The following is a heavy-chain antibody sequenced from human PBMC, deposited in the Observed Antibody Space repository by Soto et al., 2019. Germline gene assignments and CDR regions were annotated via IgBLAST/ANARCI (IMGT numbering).Heavy chain of an antibody. J-gene: IGHJ6*02. CDR1: GYTFTGYY. V-gene: IGHV1-2*04. D-gene: IGHD3-16*01. Sequence: ASVKVSCKASGYTFTGYYMHWVRQAPGQGLEWMGWINPNSGGTNYAQKFQGWVTMTRDTSISTAYMELSRLRSDDTAVYYCARGPPLLRRYLGYYYYGMDVWGQGTTVTVSS. CDR3: ARGPPLLRRYLGYYYYGMDV. CDR2: INPNSGGT.